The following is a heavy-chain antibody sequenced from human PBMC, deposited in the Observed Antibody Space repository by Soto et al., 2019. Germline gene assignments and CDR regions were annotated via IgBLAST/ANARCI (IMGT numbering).Heavy chain of an antibody. V-gene: IGHV3-23*01. CDR1: GFIFSSYA. D-gene: IGHD6-19*01. J-gene: IGHJ3*02. CDR2: ISGSGTTA. Sequence: EVQLLESGGGLVQPGGSLRLSCAASGFIFSSYAMSWVRQAPGTGLEWVSAISGSGTTAYYADSVKGRFTFSRDNSKKTMYRQMNSRRAEDTAVYYCTRTTDGWFSAFEIWGQGTMGTVSS. CDR3: TRTTDGWFSAFEI.